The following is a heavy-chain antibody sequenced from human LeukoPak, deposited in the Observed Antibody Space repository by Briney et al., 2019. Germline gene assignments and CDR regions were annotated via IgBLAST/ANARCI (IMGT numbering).Heavy chain of an antibody. D-gene: IGHD3-10*01. CDR2: IIPIFGTA. CDR1: RGTFSSYA. Sequence: VASVTVSCKASRGTFSSYAISWVRQAPGQGLEWMGGIIPIFGTANYAQKFQGRVTITADKSTSTAYMELSSLRSEDTAVYYCASRVYDSRGVMYYFDYWGQGTLVTVSS. CDR3: ASRVYDSRGVMYYFDY. J-gene: IGHJ4*02. V-gene: IGHV1-69*06.